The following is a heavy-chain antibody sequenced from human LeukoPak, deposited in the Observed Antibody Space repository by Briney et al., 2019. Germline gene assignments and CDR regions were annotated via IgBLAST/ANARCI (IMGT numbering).Heavy chain of an antibody. CDR3: ASGYSGYDALDY. J-gene: IGHJ4*02. CDR2: IYYSGST. CDR1: GGSISSYY. V-gene: IGHV4-59*01. Sequence: PSETLSLTCTVSGGSISSYYWSWIRQPPGKGLEWIGYIYYSGSTNYKPSLKSRVTISVDTSKNQFSLKLSSVTAADKAVYYCASGYSGYDALDYWGEGTLVTVSS. D-gene: IGHD5-12*01.